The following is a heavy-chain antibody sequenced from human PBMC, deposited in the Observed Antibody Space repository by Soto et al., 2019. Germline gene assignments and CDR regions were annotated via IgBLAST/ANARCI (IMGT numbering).Heavy chain of an antibody. V-gene: IGHV4-31*03. Sequence: QVQLQESGPGLVKPSQTLSLTCTVSGGSISSGGYYWSWIRQHPGKGLEWIGYIYYSGSTYFHPSPKSRLTISVDKSKNQFSLQLSSVTAADTAVYYCARAGHSSSSEGANWFDPWGQGTLVTVSS. D-gene: IGHD6-6*01. J-gene: IGHJ5*02. CDR1: GGSISSGGYY. CDR3: ARAGHSSSSEGANWFDP. CDR2: IYYSGST.